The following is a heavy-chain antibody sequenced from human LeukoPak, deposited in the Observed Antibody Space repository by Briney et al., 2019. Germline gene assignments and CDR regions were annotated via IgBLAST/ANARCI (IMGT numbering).Heavy chain of an antibody. CDR2: ISFSGGSR. D-gene: IGHD3-22*01. CDR3: ARPRLSHYDSTGFYPFDH. J-gene: IGHJ4*02. V-gene: IGHV3-21*01. Sequence: GGSRRLSCAASGFTFSDYTMNWVRQAPGKGLEWVSSISFSGGSRYYADSVKGRFTISRDNAKNSLTLQMNSLRAEDTAVYYCARPRLSHYDSTGFYPFDHWGLGTLVTVSS. CDR1: GFTFSDYT.